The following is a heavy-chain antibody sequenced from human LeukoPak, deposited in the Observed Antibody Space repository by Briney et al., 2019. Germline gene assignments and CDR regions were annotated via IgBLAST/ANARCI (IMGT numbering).Heavy chain of an antibody. Sequence: SETLSLTCAVSGYSISSNYYWGWIRQPPGKGLEWIGSIYHSGSTSYNPSLKSRVTISVDTSNNQFSLKLSSVTAADTAVYYCARNESYASSGYVTAGRYFDLWGRGTLVTVSS. CDR2: IYHSGST. CDR1: GYSISSNYY. D-gene: IGHD3-22*01. CDR3: ARNESYASSGYVTAGRYFDL. J-gene: IGHJ2*01. V-gene: IGHV4-38-2*01.